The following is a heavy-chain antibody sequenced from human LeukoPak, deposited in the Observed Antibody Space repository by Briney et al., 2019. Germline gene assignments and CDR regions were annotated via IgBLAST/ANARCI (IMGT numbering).Heavy chain of an antibody. CDR2: INHSEYI. V-gene: IGHV4-34*01. J-gene: IGHJ5*02. CDR1: GGSFSGYY. D-gene: IGHD2-2*01. CDR3: ARGNGYCSSTSCHHWFDP. Sequence: SETLSLTCAVYGGSFSGYYWGWIRQPPGKGLEWIGEINHSEYINYNPSLKSRVTISVDTSKNQFSLKLSSVTAADTAVYYCARGNGYCSSTSCHHWFDPWGQGTLVTVSS.